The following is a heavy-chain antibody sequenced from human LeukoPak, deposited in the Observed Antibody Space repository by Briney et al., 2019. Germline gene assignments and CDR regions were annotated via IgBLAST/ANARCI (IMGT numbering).Heavy chain of an antibody. D-gene: IGHD3-16*01. Sequence: QPGGSLRLSCTASGFSFSGHWMHWARQAPGKGLEWVASINHNGNVNYYVDSVKGRFTISRDNAKNSLYLQMSNLRAEDTAVYFCARGGGLDVWGQGATVTVSS. CDR2: INHNGNVN. CDR3: ARGGGLDV. CDR1: GFSFSGHW. J-gene: IGHJ6*02. V-gene: IGHV3-7*03.